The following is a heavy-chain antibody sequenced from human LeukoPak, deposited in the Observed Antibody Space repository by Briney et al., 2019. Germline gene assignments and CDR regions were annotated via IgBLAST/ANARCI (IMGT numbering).Heavy chain of an antibody. J-gene: IGHJ6*03. CDR2: IYTSGST. CDR1: GGSISSYY. V-gene: IGHV4-4*07. D-gene: IGHD7-27*01. Sequence: PSETLSLTCTVSGGSISSYYWSWIRQPAGKGLEWIGRIYTSGSTNYSPSLKSRVTMSVDTSKNQFSLKLSSVTAADTAVYYCTTDGPHWGPGYYYYYMDVWGKGTTVTVSS. CDR3: TTDGPHWGPGYYYYYMDV.